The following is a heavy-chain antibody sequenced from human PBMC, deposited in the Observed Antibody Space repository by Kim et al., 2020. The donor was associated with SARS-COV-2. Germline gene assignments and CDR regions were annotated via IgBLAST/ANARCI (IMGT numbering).Heavy chain of an antibody. V-gene: IGHV1-3*03. J-gene: IGHJ1*01. CDR3: AKLESDGQLDRLY. Sequence: ASVKVSCKASGYTFTNYAIHWVRQAPGERLEWLGWINTGIGNTKYSREFQGRITMTRDTSASTAYMQLSSLRPEDTAVYYCAKLESDGQLDRLYWGQGTLLTVPS. CDR2: INTGIGNT. CDR1: GYTFTNYA. D-gene: IGHD3-16*01.